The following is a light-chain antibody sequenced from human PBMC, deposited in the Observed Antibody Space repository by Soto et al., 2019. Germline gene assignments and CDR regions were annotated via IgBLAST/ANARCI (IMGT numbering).Light chain of an antibody. CDR2: GAS. Sequence: EIVMTRSPATRSGSPGERATLSCRASQSVSSNLAWYQQKPGQAPRLLSHGASNRATCIPDRFSGSGPGTYFTLTISSLQSEDFAVYYCQQYNNWLPITFGQGTRLEIK. J-gene: IGKJ5*01. V-gene: IGKV3D-15*01. CDR3: QQYNNWLPIT. CDR1: QSVSSN.